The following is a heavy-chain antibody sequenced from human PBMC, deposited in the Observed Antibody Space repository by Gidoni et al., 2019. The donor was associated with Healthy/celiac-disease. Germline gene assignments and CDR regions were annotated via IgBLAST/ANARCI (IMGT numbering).Heavy chain of an antibody. Sequence: EVQLVESGGGLVKHGGSLRLSCAASGFTFSSYSMNWVRQAPGKGLEWVSSISSSSSYIYYADSVKGRFTISRDNAKNSLYLQMNSLRAEDTAVYYCARVVAAGTNYWGQGTLVTVSS. CDR3: ARVVAAGTNY. J-gene: IGHJ4*02. CDR2: ISSSSSYI. V-gene: IGHV3-21*01. CDR1: GFTFSSYS. D-gene: IGHD6-13*01.